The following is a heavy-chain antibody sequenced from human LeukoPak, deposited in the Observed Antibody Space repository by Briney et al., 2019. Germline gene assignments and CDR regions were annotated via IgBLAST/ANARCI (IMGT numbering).Heavy chain of an antibody. J-gene: IGHJ4*02. V-gene: IGHV1-69*13. D-gene: IGHD3-22*01. Sequence: ASVKVSCKASGYTFTGYYMHWVRQAPGQGLEGMGGIIPIFGTANYAQKFQGRVTITADESTSTAYMELSSLKSEDTAVYYCAIEYYYDSSGSYWGQGTLVTVSS. CDR1: GYTFTGYY. CDR3: AIEYYYDSSGSY. CDR2: IIPIFGTA.